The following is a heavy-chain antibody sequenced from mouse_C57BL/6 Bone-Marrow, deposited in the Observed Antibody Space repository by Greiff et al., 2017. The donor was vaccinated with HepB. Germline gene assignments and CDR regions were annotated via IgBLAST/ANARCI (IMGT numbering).Heavy chain of an antibody. CDR2: IYPGDGDT. CDR3: ARLVYYAMDY. CDR1: GYAFSSYW. J-gene: IGHJ4*01. Sequence: VQLVESGAELVKPGASVKISCKASGYAFSSYWMNWVKQRPGKGLEWIGQIYPGDGDTNYNGKFKGKATLTADKSSSTAYMQLSSLTSEDSAVYFCARLVYYAMDYWGQGTSVTVSS. V-gene: IGHV1-80*01.